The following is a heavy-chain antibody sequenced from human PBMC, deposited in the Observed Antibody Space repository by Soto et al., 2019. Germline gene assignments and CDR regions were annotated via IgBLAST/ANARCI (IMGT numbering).Heavy chain of an antibody. V-gene: IGHV1-18*04. Sequence: SVKVSCKAAGYPFTSYGISWVRQAPGQGLEWMGWISAYNGNTNYAQKLQGRVIMTTDTSTSTAYMELRSLRSDDTAVYYCARDLVGATKNAFDIWGQGTMVTVSS. D-gene: IGHD1-26*01. J-gene: IGHJ3*02. CDR3: ARDLVGATKNAFDI. CDR1: GYPFTSYG. CDR2: ISAYNGNT.